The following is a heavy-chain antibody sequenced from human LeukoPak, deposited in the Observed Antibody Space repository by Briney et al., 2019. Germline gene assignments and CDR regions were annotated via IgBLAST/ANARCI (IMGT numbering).Heavy chain of an antibody. J-gene: IGHJ4*02. CDR3: AGGLQLVRFDY. CDR1: GGSISSYY. V-gene: IGHV4-59*08. Sequence: KPSETLSLTCTVSGGSISSYYWSWIRQPPGEGLEWIGYIYYSGSTNYNPSLKSRVTISVDTSKNQFSLKLSSVTAADTAVYYCAGGLQLVRFDYWGQGTLVTVSS. CDR2: IYYSGST. D-gene: IGHD6-6*01.